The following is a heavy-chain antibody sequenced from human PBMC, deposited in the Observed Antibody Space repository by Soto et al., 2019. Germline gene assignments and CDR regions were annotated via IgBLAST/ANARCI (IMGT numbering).Heavy chain of an antibody. CDR2: ITGGGGAT. V-gene: IGHV3-23*01. CDR1: GFTFSGSA. D-gene: IGHD5-18*01. J-gene: IGHJ6*02. Sequence: GGSLRLSCAASGFTFSGSAMSWVRRAPGEGLEWVSPITGGGGATYYADSVKGRFTISRDNAKNTLYLQMNSLRVEDTALYYCARVHSLDYYGMDVWGQGTTVTVSS. CDR3: ARVHSLDYYGMDV.